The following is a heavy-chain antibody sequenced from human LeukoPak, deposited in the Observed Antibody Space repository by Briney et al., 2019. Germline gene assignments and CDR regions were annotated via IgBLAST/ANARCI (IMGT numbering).Heavy chain of an antibody. J-gene: IGHJ4*02. CDR3: ARGGFGKPLDFPY. V-gene: IGHV1-69*05. D-gene: IGHD3-10*01. Sequence: ASVKVSCKASGGTFSSYAISWVRQAPGQGPEWMGGIIPIFGSPSYAQNFQGRVTITTDESTRTAHMELRSLRSEDTAVYYCARGGFGKPLDFPYWGQGTLVTVSS. CDR2: IIPIFGSP. CDR1: GGTFSSYA.